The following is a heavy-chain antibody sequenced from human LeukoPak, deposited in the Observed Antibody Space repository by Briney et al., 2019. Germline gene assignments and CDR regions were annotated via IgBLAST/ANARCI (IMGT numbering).Heavy chain of an antibody. Sequence: KSSETLSLTCTVSGGSISSYYWSWIRQPPGKGLEWIGYIYYSGMTNYNPSLKSRVTISLDTSKNQFSLKLSSVTAAGTAVYYCASADYDDYYIDFWGQGTLVTVSS. D-gene: IGHD4-17*01. CDR3: ASADYDDYYIDF. V-gene: IGHV4-59*01. CDR2: IYYSGMT. J-gene: IGHJ4*02. CDR1: GGSISSYY.